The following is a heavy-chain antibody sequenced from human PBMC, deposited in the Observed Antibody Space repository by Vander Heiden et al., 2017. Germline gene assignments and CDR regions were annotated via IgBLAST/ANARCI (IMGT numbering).Heavy chain of an antibody. CDR3: ARRFKFDYYGSGPYFDY. Sequence: QLQLQESGPGLVKPSEPLSLTCTVSGGSISSSSYYWGWIRQPPGKGLGWIESFYYSGSSYYNPALKSRVTISVDTSKNQFSLKLSSVTAADTAVYYCARRFKFDYYGSGPYFDYWGQGTLVTVSS. V-gene: IGHV4-39*01. CDR1: GGSISSSSYY. D-gene: IGHD3-10*01. J-gene: IGHJ4*02. CDR2: FYYSGSS.